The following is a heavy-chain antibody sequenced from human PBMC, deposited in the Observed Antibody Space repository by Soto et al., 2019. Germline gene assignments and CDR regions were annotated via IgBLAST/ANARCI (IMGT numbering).Heavy chain of an antibody. CDR3: ASPTYSSSSGIEY. D-gene: IGHD6-6*01. J-gene: IGHJ4*02. Sequence: QVQLVESGGGVVQPGRSLRLSCAASGFTFSSYAMHWVRQAPGKGLEWVAVISYDGSNKYYADSVKGRFTISRDNSNNTLYLQMNSLRAEDTAVYYCASPTYSSSSGIEYWGQGTLVTVSS. CDR1: GFTFSSYA. CDR2: ISYDGSNK. V-gene: IGHV3-30-3*01.